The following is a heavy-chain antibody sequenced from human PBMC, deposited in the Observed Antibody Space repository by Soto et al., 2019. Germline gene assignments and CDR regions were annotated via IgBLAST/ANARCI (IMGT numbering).Heavy chain of an antibody. CDR2: IIPIFGTA. CDR3: ARDLRYYYDSSGYPYYYYGMDV. CDR1: GGTFSSYA. V-gene: IGHV1-69*12. Sequence: QVQLVQSGAEVKKPGSSVKVSCKASGGTFSSYAISWVRQAPGQGLEWMGGIIPIFGTANYAQKFQGRVTITADESTSTAYMELSRLRSEDTAVYYCARDLRYYYDSSGYPYYYYGMDVWGQGTTVTVSS. D-gene: IGHD3-22*01. J-gene: IGHJ6*02.